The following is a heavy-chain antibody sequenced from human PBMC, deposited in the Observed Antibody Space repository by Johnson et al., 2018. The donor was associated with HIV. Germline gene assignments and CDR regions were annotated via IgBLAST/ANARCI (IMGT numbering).Heavy chain of an antibody. V-gene: IGHV3-30*18. CDR3: AKDVGNYWPNAFDV. Sequence: QVQLVESGGGVVQPGKSLRLSCAASHFTFGAYAIHWVRLAPGKGLEWVAVASYAGDNKYYADSVNGRFTISRDNSKNTLYLQMNSLRAEDTAVYYCAKDVGNYWPNAFDVWGQGTMLTVSS. CDR1: HFTFGAYA. D-gene: IGHD3-22*01. CDR2: ASYAGDNK. J-gene: IGHJ3*01.